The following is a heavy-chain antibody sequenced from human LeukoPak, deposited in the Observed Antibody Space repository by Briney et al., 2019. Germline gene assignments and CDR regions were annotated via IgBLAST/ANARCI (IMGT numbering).Heavy chain of an antibody. V-gene: IGHV3-21*01. Sequence: GGSLRLSCAASGFTFSSYSMNCVRQARGKGREAVSSISSSRSYIYYADSVKGRFTISRDNAKNPLYLQMNSMRAEETAVYYCARMSIAASAAERDYYYYGMDAWGQGTTVTVSS. CDR3: ARMSIAASAAERDYYYYGMDA. J-gene: IGHJ6*01. D-gene: IGHD6-13*01. CDR2: ISSSRSYI. CDR1: GFTFSSYS.